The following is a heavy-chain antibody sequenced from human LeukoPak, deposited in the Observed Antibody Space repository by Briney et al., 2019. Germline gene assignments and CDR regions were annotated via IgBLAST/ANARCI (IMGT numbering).Heavy chain of an antibody. CDR2: IYYSGST. D-gene: IGHD3-9*01. J-gene: IGHJ6*02. CDR3: ARAILTGYYYYYYYGMDV. Sequence: SETLSLTCTVSGGSISSGGYYWSWIRQHPGKGLEWIGYIYYSGSTYYNPSLKSRVTISVDTSKNQFSLKLSSVTAADTAVYYCARAILTGYYYYYYYGMDVWGQGTTVTVSS. V-gene: IGHV4-31*03. CDR1: GGSISSGGYY.